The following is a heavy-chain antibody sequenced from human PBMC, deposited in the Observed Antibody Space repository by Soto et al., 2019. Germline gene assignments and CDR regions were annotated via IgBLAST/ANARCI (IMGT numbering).Heavy chain of an antibody. Sequence: ASVKVSCKASGGTFSSYAISWVRQAPGQGLEWTGGIIPIFGTANYAQKFQGRVTITADESTSTAYMELSSLRSEDTAVYYCARGYYDSSGYYPYWGQGTLVTVSS. D-gene: IGHD3-22*01. V-gene: IGHV1-69*13. CDR3: ARGYYDSSGYYPY. CDR2: IIPIFGTA. CDR1: GGTFSSYA. J-gene: IGHJ4*02.